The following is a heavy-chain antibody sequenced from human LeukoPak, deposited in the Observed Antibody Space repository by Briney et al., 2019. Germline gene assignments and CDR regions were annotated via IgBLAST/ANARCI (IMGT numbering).Heavy chain of an antibody. D-gene: IGHD2-15*01. Sequence: GGPLRLSCAASGFTSSSYWMHWVRQAPGKGLVWVSRINSDGSSTTYADSVKGRFTVSRDNAKNTVYLQMNSLRAEDTAAYYCARDRCSGGRCYSLSVGHMDVWGKGTTVTVSS. CDR2: INSDGSST. V-gene: IGHV3-74*01. CDR1: GFTSSSYW. J-gene: IGHJ6*03. CDR3: ARDRCSGGRCYSLSVGHMDV.